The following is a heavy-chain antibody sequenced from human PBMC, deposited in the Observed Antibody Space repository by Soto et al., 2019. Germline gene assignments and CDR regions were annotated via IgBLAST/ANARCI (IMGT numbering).Heavy chain of an antibody. CDR1: GYTFTSYG. Sequence: GASVKVSCKASGYTFTSYGISWVRQAPGQGLEWMGWISAYNGNTNYAQKLQGRVTMTTDTSTSTAYMELRSLRSDDTAVYYCARVSPWFGEDYYYGMDVWGQGTTVPVSS. V-gene: IGHV1-18*01. CDR2: ISAYNGNT. CDR3: ARVSPWFGEDYYYGMDV. J-gene: IGHJ6*02. D-gene: IGHD3-10*01.